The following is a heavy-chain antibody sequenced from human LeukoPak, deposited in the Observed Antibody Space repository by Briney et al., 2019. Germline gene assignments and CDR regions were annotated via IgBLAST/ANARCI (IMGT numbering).Heavy chain of an antibody. Sequence: GGSLRLSCAASGFTFSNYWMHWVRQAPGKGLEWVSSISSSSDYIYYADSVKGRFTISRDNAKNSLYLQMNSLRAEDTAVYYCARDMGYCSGNSCYFFDYWGQGTLVTVSS. CDR3: ARDMGYCSGNSCYFFDY. CDR2: ISSSSDYI. V-gene: IGHV3-21*01. CDR1: GFTFSNYW. D-gene: IGHD2-15*01. J-gene: IGHJ4*02.